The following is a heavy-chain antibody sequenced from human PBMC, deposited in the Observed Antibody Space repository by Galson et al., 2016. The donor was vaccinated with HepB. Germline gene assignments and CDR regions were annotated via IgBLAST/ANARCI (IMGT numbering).Heavy chain of an antibody. V-gene: IGHV3-21*01. J-gene: IGHJ4*02. CDR1: GFNFINYS. D-gene: IGHD3-22*01. Sequence: SLRLSCAASGFNFINYSMNWIRQAPGKGLEWVSSITSSSSFIYYADSVKGRFTNSRDNTKNSLYLQMNSLRAEDTAVYYCASLRSDMYYYDTSGYFDFWGQGTLVSVSS. CDR2: ITSSSSFI. CDR3: ASLRSDMYYYDTSGYFDF.